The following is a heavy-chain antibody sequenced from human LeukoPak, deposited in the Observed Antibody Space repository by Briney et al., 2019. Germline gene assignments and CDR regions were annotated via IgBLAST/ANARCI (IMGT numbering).Heavy chain of an antibody. CDR1: GFPFSTSS. D-gene: IGHD3-3*01. V-gene: IGHV3-23*01. CDR3: AKGNGFLQWPHPMDV. J-gene: IGHJ6*03. CDR2: LSGSGGSV. Sequence: PGGSLRLSCAASGFPFSTSSMNWVRQAPGKGLEWVSTLSGSGGSVYYLDSVKGRFTISRDNSKDILYLQVNSLRAEDTATYYCAKGNGFLQWPHPMDVWGKGTTVTVSS.